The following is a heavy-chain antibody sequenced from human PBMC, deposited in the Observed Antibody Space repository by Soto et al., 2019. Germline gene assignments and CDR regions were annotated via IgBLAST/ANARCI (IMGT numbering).Heavy chain of an antibody. CDR1: GFTFTTYG. V-gene: IGHV3-74*01. Sequence: GGSLRLACAASGFTFTTYGMPWVRQVPGKGLVWVSRIKGDGSSLSYADSVKGRFTISRDNAENTLYLQMNSLGDDDTAVYYFARGSGYSNYYYGLDVWGQGTTVTV. J-gene: IGHJ6*02. D-gene: IGHD6-25*01. CDR3: ARGSGYSNYYYGLDV. CDR2: IKGDGSSL.